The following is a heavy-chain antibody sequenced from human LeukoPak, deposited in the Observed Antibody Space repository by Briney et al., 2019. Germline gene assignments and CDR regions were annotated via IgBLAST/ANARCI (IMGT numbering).Heavy chain of an antibody. V-gene: IGHV3-53*01. D-gene: IGHD3-22*01. Sequence: PGGSLRLSCAASGFTFSSYSMNWVRQAPGKGLEWVSVISSGGNTYYTDSVKGRFTISRDNSKNTLYLQVSSLRVEDTAVYYCARNDRGAFDIWGQGTMVTVSS. J-gene: IGHJ3*02. CDR1: GFTFSSYS. CDR2: ISSGGNT. CDR3: ARNDRGAFDI.